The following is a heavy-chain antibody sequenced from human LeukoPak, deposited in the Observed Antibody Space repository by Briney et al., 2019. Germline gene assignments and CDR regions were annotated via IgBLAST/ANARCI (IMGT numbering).Heavy chain of an antibody. CDR1: GFTFSSYW. D-gene: IGHD3-22*01. CDR3: ARAPSEIGGYYPEYFRH. Sequence: GGSLRLSCAASGFTFSSYWMHWVRQAPGKGLVWVSRIKGDGNTNYADSVKGRFTISRDNAKNTVTLQMNSLRAEDTGVYYCARAPSEIGGYYPEYFRHWGQGTLVTVSS. CDR2: IKGDGNT. V-gene: IGHV3-74*01. J-gene: IGHJ1*01.